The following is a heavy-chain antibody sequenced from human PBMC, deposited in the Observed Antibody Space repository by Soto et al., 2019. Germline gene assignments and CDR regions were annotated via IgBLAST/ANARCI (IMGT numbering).Heavy chain of an antibody. D-gene: IGHD3-16*01. V-gene: IGHV3-23*01. CDR3: AKGVSDGTPGDKYYFDY. CDR1: GFTFSSYA. Sequence: GGSLRLSCAASGFTFSSYAMSWVRQAPGKGLEWVSAISGSGGSTYYADSVKGRFTISRDNSKNTLYLQMNSLRAEDTAVYYCAKGVSDGTPGDKYYFDYWGQGTLVTVSS. J-gene: IGHJ4*02. CDR2: ISGSGGST.